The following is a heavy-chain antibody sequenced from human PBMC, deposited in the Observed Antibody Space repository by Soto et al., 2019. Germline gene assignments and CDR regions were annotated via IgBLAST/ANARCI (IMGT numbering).Heavy chain of an antibody. Sequence: PSETLSLTCTVSGGSIGSSSYYWGWIRQPPGKGLEWIGSIYYSGSTYYNPSLKSRVTISVDTSKNQFSLKLSSVTAADTAVYFCARTYGSGSYYIPYWGQGTQVT. CDR2: IYYSGST. D-gene: IGHD3-10*01. CDR1: GGSIGSSSYY. J-gene: IGHJ4*02. CDR3: ARTYGSGSYYIPY. V-gene: IGHV4-39*01.